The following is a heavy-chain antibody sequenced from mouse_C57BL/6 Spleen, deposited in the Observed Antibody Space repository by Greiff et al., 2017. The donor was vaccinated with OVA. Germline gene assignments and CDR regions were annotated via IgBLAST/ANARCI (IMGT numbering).Heavy chain of an antibody. D-gene: IGHD2-2*01. J-gene: IGHJ4*01. CDR3: ARGDGYDDAMEY. Sequence: QVQLQQPGAELARPGTSVKLSCKASGYTFTSYWMHWVKQRPGQGLEWIGVIDPSDSYTNYNQKFKGKATLTVDTSSSTAYMQLSSLTSEDSAVYYCARGDGYDDAMEYWGQGASVTVSS. CDR2: IDPSDSYT. V-gene: IGHV1-59*01. CDR1: GYTFTSYW.